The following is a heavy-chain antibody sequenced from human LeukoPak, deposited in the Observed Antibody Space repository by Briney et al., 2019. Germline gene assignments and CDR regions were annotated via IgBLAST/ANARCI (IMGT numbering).Heavy chain of an antibody. J-gene: IGHJ4*02. CDR2: IWYDGSNK. Sequence: QPGRSLRLSCAASGFTFSSYGMHWVRQAPGKGLEWVAVIWYDGSNKYYADSVKGRFTISRDNSKNTLYLQMNSLRAEDTAVYYCAKKGFRVDFDYWGQGTLATVSS. V-gene: IGHV3-33*06. CDR3: AKKGFRVDFDY. D-gene: IGHD2/OR15-2a*01. CDR1: GFTFSSYG.